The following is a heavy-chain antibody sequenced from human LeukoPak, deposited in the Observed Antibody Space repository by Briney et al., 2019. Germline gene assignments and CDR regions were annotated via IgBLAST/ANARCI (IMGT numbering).Heavy chain of an antibody. V-gene: IGHV3-23*01. Sequence: GGSLRLSCAASGFTFSSYAMSWVRQAPGKGLEWVSAIGGSGGNTYYADSVKGRFTISRDNSKNTLYLQMNSLRAEDTAVYYCAKSESWFGEFVWFDPWGQGTLVTVSS. CDR3: AKSESWFGEFVWFDP. CDR1: GFTFSSYA. D-gene: IGHD3-10*01. CDR2: IGGSGGNT. J-gene: IGHJ5*02.